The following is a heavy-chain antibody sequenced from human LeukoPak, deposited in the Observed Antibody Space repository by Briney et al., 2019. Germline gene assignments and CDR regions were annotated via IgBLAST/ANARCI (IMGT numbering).Heavy chain of an antibody. CDR3: ARGGLNHDYVWGSYPTGMDV. Sequence: ASVKVSCKASGYTFTGYYTHWVRQAPGQGLEWMGWINPNSGGTNYAQKFQGRVTMTRNTSISTAYMELSSLRSEDTAVYYCARGGLNHDYVWGSYPTGMDVWGQGTTVTVSS. D-gene: IGHD3-16*02. J-gene: IGHJ6*02. CDR2: INPNSGGT. CDR1: GYTFTGYY. V-gene: IGHV1-2*02.